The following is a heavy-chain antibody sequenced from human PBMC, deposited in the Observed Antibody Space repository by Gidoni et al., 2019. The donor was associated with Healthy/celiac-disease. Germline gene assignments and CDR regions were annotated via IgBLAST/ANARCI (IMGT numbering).Heavy chain of an antibody. CDR3: ARYPYQLFNYYYFYGMDL. CDR2: INPNNGGT. Sequence: QVQLVQSGAEVKKPGASVKVSCKASGVTFTDYYIHWVRQAPGQGLEWMGWINPNNGGTNYAQKFQGRVTMTRDTSISTAYMELSRLRSDDTAVYYCARYPYQLFNYYYFYGMDLWGQGTTVTVSS. J-gene: IGHJ6*02. V-gene: IGHV1-2*02. CDR1: GVTFTDYY. D-gene: IGHD2-2*01.